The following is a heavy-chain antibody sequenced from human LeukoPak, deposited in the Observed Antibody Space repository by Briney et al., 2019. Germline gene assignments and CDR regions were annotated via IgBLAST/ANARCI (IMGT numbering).Heavy chain of an antibody. CDR3: ARGDTAMAYNWFDP. J-gene: IGHJ5*02. CDR1: GGSISSGGYS. V-gene: IGHV4-30-2*01. Sequence: PSETLSLTRAVSGGSISSGGYSWSWIRQPPGKGLEWIGYIYHSGSTYYNPSLKSRVTISVDRSKNQFSLKLSSVTAADTAVYYCARGDTAMAYNWFDPWGQGTLVTVSS. CDR2: IYHSGST. D-gene: IGHD5-18*01.